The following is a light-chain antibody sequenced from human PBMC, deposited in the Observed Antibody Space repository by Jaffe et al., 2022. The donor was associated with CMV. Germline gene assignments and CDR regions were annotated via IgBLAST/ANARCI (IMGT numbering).Light chain of an antibody. CDR1: QSLLHNNGQNY. J-gene: IGKJ3*01. CDR2: LGS. CDR3: MQALQTPT. V-gene: IGKV2-28*01. Sequence: DIVMTQSPLSLPVTPGEPASISCRSSQSLLHNNGQNYLDWYLQKPGQSPQLLIYLGSYRASGVPDRFSGSGSGTDFTLKISRVEAEDVGVYYCMQALQTPTFGPGTKVDIK.